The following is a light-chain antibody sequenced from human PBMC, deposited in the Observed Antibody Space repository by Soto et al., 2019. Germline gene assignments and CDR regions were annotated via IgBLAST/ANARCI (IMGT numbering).Light chain of an antibody. Sequence: QSVLTQPASVSGSPGESISIPCTGTSPDAGGYNYVSWFQQHPGKAPKPLICEVSNRPSGVSHRFSGSKSGNTASLTISGLQAEDEADYYCISFTSTSTFGFGSGTQVTVL. J-gene: IGLJ1*01. CDR2: EVS. CDR3: ISFTSTSTFG. CDR1: SPDAGGYNY. V-gene: IGLV2-14*01.